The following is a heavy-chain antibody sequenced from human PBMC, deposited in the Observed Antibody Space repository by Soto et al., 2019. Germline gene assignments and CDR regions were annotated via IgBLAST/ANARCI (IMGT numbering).Heavy chain of an antibody. CDR2: INHSGST. J-gene: IGHJ4*02. D-gene: IGHD3-3*01. CDR3: ARARLNDFWSGYPFFDY. Sequence: ASETLSLTCAVYGGSFSGYYWSWIRQPPGKGLEWIGEINHSGSTNYNPSLKSRVTISVDTSKNQFSLKLSSVTAADTAVYYCARARLNDFWSGYPFFDYWGQGTLVTVSS. V-gene: IGHV4-34*01. CDR1: GGSFSGYY.